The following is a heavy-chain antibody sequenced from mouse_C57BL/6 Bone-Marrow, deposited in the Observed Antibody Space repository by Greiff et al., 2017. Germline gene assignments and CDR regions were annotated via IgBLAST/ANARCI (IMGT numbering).Heavy chain of an antibody. CDR1: GFTFSDYY. Sequence: EVMLVESEGGLVQPGSSMKLSCTASGFTFSDYYMAWVRQVPEKGLEWVANINYDGSSTYYLDSLKSRFIISRDNAKNILYLQMSSLKSEDTATYYCARGCDAMDYWGQGTSVTVSS. CDR2: INYDGSST. V-gene: IGHV5-16*01. J-gene: IGHJ4*01. CDR3: ARGCDAMDY.